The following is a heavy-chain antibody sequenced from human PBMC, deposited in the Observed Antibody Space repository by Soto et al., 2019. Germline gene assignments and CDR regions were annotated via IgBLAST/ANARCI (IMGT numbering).Heavy chain of an antibody. CDR1: GFTFDNYA. V-gene: IGHV3-23*01. Sequence: GGSLRLSCAASGFTFDNYAMTWVRQAPGKGLEWVSTISVSGTTTYYADSVKGRFTISRDNSKNTLYLQMNSLRADDTAVYFCAKDLYGDFDYWGQGALVTVSS. CDR3: AKDLYGDFDY. J-gene: IGHJ4*02. CDR2: ISVSGTTT. D-gene: IGHD4-17*01.